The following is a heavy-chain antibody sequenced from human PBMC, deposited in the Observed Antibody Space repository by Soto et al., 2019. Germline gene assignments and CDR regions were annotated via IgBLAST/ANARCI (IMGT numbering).Heavy chain of an antibody. Sequence: SVKVSCKASGGTFSSYAISWVRQAPGQGLKWMGGIIRIFGTANYAQKFQGRVTITADESTSTAYMELSSLRSEDTAVYYCATGESKFYYDDTPYYPLEFWGPGTQVTVSS. CDR2: IIRIFGTA. CDR3: ATGESKFYYDDTPYYPLEF. CDR1: GGTFSSYA. J-gene: IGHJ4*02. D-gene: IGHD3-22*01. V-gene: IGHV1-69*13.